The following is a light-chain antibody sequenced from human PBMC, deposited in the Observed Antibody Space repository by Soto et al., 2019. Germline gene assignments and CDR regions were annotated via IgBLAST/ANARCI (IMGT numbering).Light chain of an antibody. CDR2: AAS. V-gene: IGKV1-39*01. Sequence: DIQITQSPSSLSASVGDRVTITCRASQSIGNYLNWYQQKPGKAPKLLIYAASSLQSGVPSRFSGSGSGTDFTLTISSLQPEDFATYSCQQTDTTPITFGQGTRLEIK. CDR3: QQTDTTPIT. J-gene: IGKJ5*01. CDR1: QSIGNY.